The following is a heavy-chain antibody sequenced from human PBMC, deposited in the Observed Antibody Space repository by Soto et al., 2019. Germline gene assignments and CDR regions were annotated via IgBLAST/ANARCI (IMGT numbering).Heavy chain of an antibody. Sequence: SETLSLTCTVSGGSISSYYWSWIRQHPGKGLEWIGYIYYSGSTNYNPSLKSRVTISVDTSKNQFSLKLSSVTAADTAVYYCARELAVPIRFDPWGQGTLVTVSS. CDR2: IYYSGST. CDR1: GGSISSYY. D-gene: IGHD4-4*01. J-gene: IGHJ5*02. V-gene: IGHV4-59*01. CDR3: ARELAVPIRFDP.